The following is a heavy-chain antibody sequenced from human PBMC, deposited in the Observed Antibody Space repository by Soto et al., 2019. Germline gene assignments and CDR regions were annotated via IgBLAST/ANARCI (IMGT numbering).Heavy chain of an antibody. J-gene: IGHJ4*02. Sequence: QVQLVQSGAEEKKPGASVKVSCKTSGYTFPSYGITWVRQAPGQGLEWMGWISTYYGNTYYAQKFKGRVTMTTDTSTSTAYMELRSLTSDDTAVYYCARDLTSSGRPVGAYWGQGTLVTVSS. CDR2: ISTYYGNT. CDR1: GYTFPSYG. V-gene: IGHV1-18*01. CDR3: ARDLTSSGRPVGAY. D-gene: IGHD2-15*01.